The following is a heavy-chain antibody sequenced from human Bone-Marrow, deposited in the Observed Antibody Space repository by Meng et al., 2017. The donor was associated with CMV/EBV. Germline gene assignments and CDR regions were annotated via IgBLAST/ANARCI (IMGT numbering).Heavy chain of an antibody. Sequence: ASVKVSCKASGYTFTGYYMHWVRQAPGQGLEWMGWINPNSGGTNYAQKFQGRVTMTRDKSISTAYLQWSSLKASDTAIYYCARGGGATSFDKWGQGTLVTVSS. D-gene: IGHD2-21*01. CDR1: GYTFTGYY. J-gene: IGHJ4*02. CDR3: ARGGGATSFDK. V-gene: IGHV1-2*02. CDR2: INPNSGGT.